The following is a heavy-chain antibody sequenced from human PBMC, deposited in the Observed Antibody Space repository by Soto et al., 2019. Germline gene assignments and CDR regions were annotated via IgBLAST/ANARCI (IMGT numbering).Heavy chain of an antibody. CDR1: GGTFSSYR. Sequence: SVKVSCKASGGTFSSYRINWVRQAPGQGLEWVGGIVPIYRTADYAQKFQGRVTITADESARTSYMELRSLQSQDTAVYYCVRDSGAKLSSSWGQGTLVTVS. CDR2: IVPIYRTA. CDR3: VRDSGAKLSSS. V-gene: IGHV1-69*13. D-gene: IGHD6-13*01. J-gene: IGHJ4*02.